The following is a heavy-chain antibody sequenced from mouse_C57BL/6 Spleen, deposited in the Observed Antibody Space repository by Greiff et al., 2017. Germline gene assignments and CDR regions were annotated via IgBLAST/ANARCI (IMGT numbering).Heavy chain of an antibody. CDR3: ARYYHDAMDY. CDR1: GYTFTSYW. V-gene: IGHV1-59*01. Sequence: QVQLQQPGAELVRPGTSVKLSCKASGYTFTSYWMHWVKQRPGQGLEWVGVIDPSDSYTNYNQKFKGKATLAVDTSSSTAYLQRSSLTSEDSAVYYCARYYHDAMDYWGQGTSVTVSS. CDR2: IDPSDSYT. J-gene: IGHJ4*01. D-gene: IGHD1-1*01.